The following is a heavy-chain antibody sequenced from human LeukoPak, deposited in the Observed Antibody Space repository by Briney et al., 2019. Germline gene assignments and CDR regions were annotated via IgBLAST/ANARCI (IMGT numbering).Heavy chain of an antibody. D-gene: IGHD6-13*01. V-gene: IGHV4-34*01. CDR1: GGSFSGYY. CDR3: ARVPIAAAGTEFDY. J-gene: IGHJ4*02. Sequence: PSETLSLTCAVYGGSFSGYYWSWIRQPPGKGLEWIGEINHSGSTNYNPSLKSRVTTSVDTSKNQFSLKLSSVTAADTAVYYCARVPIAAAGTEFDYWGQVTLVTVSS. CDR2: INHSGST.